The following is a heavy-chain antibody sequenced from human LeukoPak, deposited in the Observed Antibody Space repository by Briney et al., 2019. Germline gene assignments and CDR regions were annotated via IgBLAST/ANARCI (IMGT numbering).Heavy chain of an antibody. D-gene: IGHD1-26*01. Sequence: GGSLRLSCAASGFTFSSYWMSWVRQAPGKGLEWVANINKDGGEKYYVDSVKGRFTISRDNAKSSLYLQMNSLRADDTAVYYCVKDSPPRYSGSPPAYWGQGTLVTVSS. CDR3: VKDSPPRYSGSPPAY. CDR1: GFTFSSYW. J-gene: IGHJ4*02. V-gene: IGHV3-7*03. CDR2: INKDGGEK.